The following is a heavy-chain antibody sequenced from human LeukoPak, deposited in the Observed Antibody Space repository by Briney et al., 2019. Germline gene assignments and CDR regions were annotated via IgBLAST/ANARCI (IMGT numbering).Heavy chain of an antibody. J-gene: IGHJ4*02. V-gene: IGHV4-30-2*01. Sequence: SETLSLTCTVSGGSISSGGYYWSWIRQPPGKGLEWIGYIYHSGSTYYNPSLKSRVTISVDRSKNQFSLKLSSVTAADTAVYYCARFRDDFWSGYYHDYWGQGTLVTVSS. D-gene: IGHD3-3*01. CDR1: GGSISSGGYY. CDR3: ARFRDDFWSGYYHDY. CDR2: IYHSGST.